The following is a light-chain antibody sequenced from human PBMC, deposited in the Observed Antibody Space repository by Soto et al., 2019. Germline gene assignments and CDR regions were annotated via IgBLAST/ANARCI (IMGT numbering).Light chain of an antibody. CDR1: QSVSSY. V-gene: IGKV3-11*01. J-gene: IGKJ3*01. CDR3: QQRSKWPVT. Sequence: EIVLTQSPATLSLSPGERATLSCRASQSVSSYLAWYQQKPDQAPRLLIYDASNRATGIPARFSGSGSGTDFTLTISSLEPDDFAVYYCQQRSKWPVTFGPGTKVDIK. CDR2: DAS.